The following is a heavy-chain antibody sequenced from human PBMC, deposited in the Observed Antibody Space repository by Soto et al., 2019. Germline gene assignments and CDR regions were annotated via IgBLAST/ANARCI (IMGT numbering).Heavy chain of an antibody. J-gene: IGHJ5*02. V-gene: IGHV1-58*01. Sequence: GASVNVSCKASGFTFTSCAVQCVRQARGQRLEWIGWIVVGSGNTNYAQKFQERVTITRDMSTSTAYMELSSLRSEDTAVYYCAATRVPAATWRLDPWGQGTLVTVSS. CDR1: GFTFTSCA. CDR3: AATRVPAATWRLDP. CDR2: IVVGSGNT. D-gene: IGHD2-2*01.